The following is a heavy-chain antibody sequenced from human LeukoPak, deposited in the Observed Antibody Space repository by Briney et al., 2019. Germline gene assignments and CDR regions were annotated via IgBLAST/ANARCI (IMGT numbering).Heavy chain of an antibody. CDR3: ARDQGGGSGTCGY. V-gene: IGHV4-59*01. D-gene: IGHD3-10*01. J-gene: IGHJ4*02. Sequence: ASETLSLTCTVSGGSISSYYWTWIRQPPGKGLEWIGYIYYSGSTSYNPSLKSRVTISVDTSKNQFSLRLSSVTAADTAVYYCARDQGGGSGTCGYWGQGTLVTVSS. CDR2: IYYSGST. CDR1: GGSISSYY.